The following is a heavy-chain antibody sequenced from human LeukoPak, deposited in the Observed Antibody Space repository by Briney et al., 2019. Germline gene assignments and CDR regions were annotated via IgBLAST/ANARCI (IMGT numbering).Heavy chain of an antibody. J-gene: IGHJ3*02. CDR2: IYSSGGT. CDR3: ARAHVLGVVWGNVFKI. Sequence: SETLSLTCTVSGDSVSSGTDYWNWIRQPAGKGLEWLGRIYSSGGTTYNPSLKSRITVSIDTSRNQVSLNLTSVTAADTAIYFCARAHVLGVVWGNVFKIWAKGTVVTVSS. V-gene: IGHV4-61*02. CDR1: GDSVSSGTDY. D-gene: IGHD3-16*01.